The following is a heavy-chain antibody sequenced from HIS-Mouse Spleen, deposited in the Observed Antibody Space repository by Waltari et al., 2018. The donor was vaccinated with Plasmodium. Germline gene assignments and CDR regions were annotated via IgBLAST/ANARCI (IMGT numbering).Heavy chain of an antibody. D-gene: IGHD3-9*01. CDR3: ARAPIRDAFDI. J-gene: IGHJ3*02. V-gene: IGHV4-34*01. CDR1: GGSFSGYY. Sequence: QVQLQQWGAGLLKPSETLSLTCAVYGGSFSGYYWSWIRQPPGKGLEWIGEINHSGSTKSNPSLKSRVTISVDTAKNQFSLKLSSVTAADTAVYYCARAPIRDAFDIWGQGTMVTVSS. CDR2: INHSGST.